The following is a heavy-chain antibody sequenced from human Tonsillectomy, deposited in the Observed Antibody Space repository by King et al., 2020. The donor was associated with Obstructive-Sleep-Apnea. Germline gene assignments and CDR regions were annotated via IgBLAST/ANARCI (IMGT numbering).Heavy chain of an antibody. CDR1: GFTFDDSA. CDR2: LCWNICNI. D-gene: IGHD6-13*01. Sequence: VQLVESGGGLIQPGRSLKLSCAASGFTFDDSAMHWGRQAPGKGRELVSSLCWNICNISYADSSKGRFTISRDNAKNSLYLQMNSLRAEDTALYYCAKDKAAAPYWYFDLWGRGTLVTVSS. J-gene: IGHJ2*01. V-gene: IGHV3-9*01. CDR3: AKDKAAAPYWYFDL.